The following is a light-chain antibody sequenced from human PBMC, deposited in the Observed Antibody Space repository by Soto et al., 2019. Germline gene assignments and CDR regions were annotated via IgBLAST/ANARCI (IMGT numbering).Light chain of an antibody. Sequence: GLTQSPCAVSLSPGDRVTLSCRASQSVSSTYLAWNQQTPGQAPRLLIYGASSRATGIPDRFSGSGSGTDFTLTISRLEPEDFAVYYCQQYDTSLWTFGQGTKVDIK. J-gene: IGKJ1*01. V-gene: IGKV3-20*01. CDR3: QQYDTSLWT. CDR2: GAS. CDR1: QSVSSTY.